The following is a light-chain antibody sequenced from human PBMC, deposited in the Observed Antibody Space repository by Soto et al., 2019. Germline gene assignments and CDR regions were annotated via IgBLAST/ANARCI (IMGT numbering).Light chain of an antibody. Sequence: QSALTQPASVSGSPGQSITLSCTGTSSDLGSYNLVSWYQHHPGKAPKLMIYEGTKRPSGVSNRFSGSKSGNTASLTISGLQAEDEADYYCCSYSVITTVVFDGGTKLTVL. V-gene: IGLV2-23*01. CDR3: CSYSVITTVV. CDR1: SSDLGSYNL. CDR2: EGT. J-gene: IGLJ2*01.